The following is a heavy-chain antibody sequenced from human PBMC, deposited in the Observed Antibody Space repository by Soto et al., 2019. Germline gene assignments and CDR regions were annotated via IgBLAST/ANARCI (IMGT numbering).Heavy chain of an antibody. D-gene: IGHD3-22*01. Sequence: SVKVSCKASGGTFTSYPINWVRQAPGQGLYGMGGTIPIFGTANYAQKFQGRVTITAADTTRTAYMELSSVRSEDTAVYYCVRASRRYYDSSEHSHDAFDIWGQGTMVTVSS. CDR1: GGTFTSYP. V-gene: IGHV1-69*13. CDR3: VRASRRYYDSSEHSHDAFDI. J-gene: IGHJ3*02. CDR2: TIPIFGTA.